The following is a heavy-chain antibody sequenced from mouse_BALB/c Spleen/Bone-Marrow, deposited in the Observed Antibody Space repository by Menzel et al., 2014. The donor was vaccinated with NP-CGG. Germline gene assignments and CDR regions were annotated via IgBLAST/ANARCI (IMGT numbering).Heavy chain of an antibody. V-gene: IGHV1-5*01. CDR1: GYTFTSYW. CDR3: TREGLLRLRYFDY. J-gene: IGHJ2*01. Sequence: EVQLQQSGTVLARPGASVKMSCKASGYTFTSYWMHWVKQRPGQGLEWIGAIYPGNSDTSYNQKFKGKAKLTAVTSTSPAYMELSSLTNEDSAVYYCTREGLLRLRYFDYWGQGTTLSVSS. D-gene: IGHD1-2*01. CDR2: IYPGNSDT.